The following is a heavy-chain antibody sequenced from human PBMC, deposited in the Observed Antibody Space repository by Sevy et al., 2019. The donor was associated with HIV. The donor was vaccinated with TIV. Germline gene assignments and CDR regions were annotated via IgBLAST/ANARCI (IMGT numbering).Heavy chain of an antibody. J-gene: IGHJ3*01. CDR2: VYYSGST. Sequence: SETLSLTCTVSGGSIISSTYYWGWIRQPPGKGLEWFGSVYYSGSTYYNPSLRSRVTISVDMFKDHFSLKLSSVTAADTAVYYCARRGAGPAFDVWGQGTMVTVSS. D-gene: IGHD3-10*01. CDR1: GGSIISSTYY. CDR3: ARRGAGPAFDV. V-gene: IGHV4-39*02.